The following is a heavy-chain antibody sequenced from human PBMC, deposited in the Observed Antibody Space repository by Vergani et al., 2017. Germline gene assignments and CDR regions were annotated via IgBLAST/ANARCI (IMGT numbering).Heavy chain of an antibody. CDR1: GFTFSSYA. D-gene: IGHD3-16*01. Sequence: EVQLLESGGGLVQPGGSRRLSCAASGFTFSSYALSWVRQAPGKGLEWVSAISGSGGSTYYADSVKGRFTISRDNSKNTLYLQMNSLRAEDTAVYYCAKDRDLTYVGYFDLWGRGALVTVSS. CDR3: AKDRDLTYVGYFDL. CDR2: ISGSGGST. V-gene: IGHV3-23*01. J-gene: IGHJ2*01.